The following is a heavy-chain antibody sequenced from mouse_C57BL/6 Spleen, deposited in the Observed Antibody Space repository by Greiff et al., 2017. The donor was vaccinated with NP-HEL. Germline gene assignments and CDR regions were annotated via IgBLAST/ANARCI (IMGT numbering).Heavy chain of an antibody. CDR1: GYSITSGYY. Sequence: DVQLQESGPGLVKPSQSLSLTCSVTGYSITSGYYWNWIRQFPGNKLEWMGYISYDGSNNYNPSLKNRISITRDTSKNQFFLKLNSVTTEDTATYYCAIYWDEAMDYWGQGTSVTVSS. J-gene: IGHJ4*01. CDR2: ISYDGSN. D-gene: IGHD4-1*01. CDR3: AIYWDEAMDY. V-gene: IGHV3-6*01.